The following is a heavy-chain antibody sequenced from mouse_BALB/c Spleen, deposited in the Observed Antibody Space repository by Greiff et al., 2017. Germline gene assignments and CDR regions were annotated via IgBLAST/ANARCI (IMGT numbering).Heavy chain of an antibody. CDR3: ARTHYYGSSYPYAMDY. J-gene: IGHJ4*01. CDR2: IWSGGST. V-gene: IGHV2-2*02. CDR1: GFSLTSYG. D-gene: IGHD1-1*01. Sequence: VKLVESGPGLVQPSQSLSITCTVSGFSLTSYGVHWVRQSPGKGLEWLGVIWSGGSTDYNAAFISRLSISKDNSKSQVFFKMNSLQANDTAIYYCARTHYYGSSYPYAMDYWGQGTSVTVSS.